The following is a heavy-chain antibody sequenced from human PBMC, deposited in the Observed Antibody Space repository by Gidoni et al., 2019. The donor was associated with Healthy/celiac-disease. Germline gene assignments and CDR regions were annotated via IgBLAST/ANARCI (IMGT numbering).Heavy chain of an antibody. CDR3: ARWGSTVTTRGGYYYGMDV. J-gene: IGHJ6*02. D-gene: IGHD4-17*01. Sequence: QVQLVQSGAEVKKPGASVKVSCKASRYTFTIYYMPWVRQAPGQGLEWMGIINPSGGSTSYAQKFQGRVTMTRDTSTSTVYMELSSLRSEDTAVYYCARWGSTVTTRGGYYYGMDVWGQGTTVTVSS. V-gene: IGHV1-46*01. CDR1: RYTFTIYY. CDR2: INPSGGST.